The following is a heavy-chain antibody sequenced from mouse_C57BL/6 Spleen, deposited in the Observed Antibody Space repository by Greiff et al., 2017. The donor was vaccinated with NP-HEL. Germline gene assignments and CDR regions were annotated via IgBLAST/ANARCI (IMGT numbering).Heavy chain of an antibody. CDR1: GFSLTSYG. CDR2: IWSGGST. CDR3: ARGGYDGHWYFDV. V-gene: IGHV2-2*01. J-gene: IGHJ1*03. Sequence: VQLQQSGPGLVQPSQSLSITCTVSGFSLTSYGVHWVRQSPGKGLEWLGVIWSGGSTDYNAAFISRLSISKDNSKSQVFFKMNSLQADDTAIYYCARGGYDGHWYFDVWGTGTTVTVSS. D-gene: IGHD2-2*01.